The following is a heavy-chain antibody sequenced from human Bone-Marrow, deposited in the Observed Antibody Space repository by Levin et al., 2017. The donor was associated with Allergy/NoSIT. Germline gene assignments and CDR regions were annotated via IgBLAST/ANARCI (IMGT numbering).Heavy chain of an antibody. V-gene: IGHV3-9*01. J-gene: IGHJ4*02. CDR2: ISWNSGSI. CDR3: AKLNSKWELIGYFDY. Sequence: GGSLRLSCAASGFTFDDYAMHWVRQAPGKGLEWVSGISWNSGSIGYADSVKGRFTISRDNAKNSLYLQMNSLRAEDTALYYCAKLNSKWELIGYFDYWGQGTLVTVSS. CDR1: GFTFDDYA. D-gene: IGHD1-26*01.